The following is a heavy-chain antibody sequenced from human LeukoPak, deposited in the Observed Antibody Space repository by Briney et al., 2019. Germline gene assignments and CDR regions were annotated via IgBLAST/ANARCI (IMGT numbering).Heavy chain of an antibody. CDR3: ARGAPGAGNYRREYMDV. D-gene: IGHD1-1*01. V-gene: IGHV1-18*01. CDR1: GYTFTSYG. Sequence: ASVKVSCKASGYTFTSYGISWVRQAPGQGLEWMGWISAYNGNTNYAQKLQGRVTMTTDTSTSTAYMELRSLRSDDTAVYYCARGAPGAGNYRREYMDVWGKGTTVTVSS. J-gene: IGHJ6*03. CDR2: ISAYNGNT.